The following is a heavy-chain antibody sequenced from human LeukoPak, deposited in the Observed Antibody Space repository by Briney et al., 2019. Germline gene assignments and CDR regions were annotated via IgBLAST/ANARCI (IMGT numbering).Heavy chain of an antibody. CDR2: IYYSGST. CDR3: ARGAITMVRGVIETSYYYYMDV. Sequence: SETLSLTCTVSGGSISGYYWSWIRQPPGKGLEWIAYIYYSGSTNYNPSLKSRVTISVDTSKNQFSLKLSSVTAADTAVYYCARGAITMVRGVIETSYYYYMDVWGKGTTVTISS. V-gene: IGHV4-59*01. D-gene: IGHD3-10*01. J-gene: IGHJ6*03. CDR1: GGSISGYY.